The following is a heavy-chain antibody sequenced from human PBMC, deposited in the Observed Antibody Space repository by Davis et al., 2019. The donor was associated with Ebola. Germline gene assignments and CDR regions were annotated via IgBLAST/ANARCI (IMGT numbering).Heavy chain of an antibody. CDR2: IYYTGTT. V-gene: IGHV4-61*01. CDR1: GTSVRSDISF. J-gene: IGHJ6*02. CDR3: ARDRRQSYGAGVIDEYYGMDI. Sequence: PGGSLRLSCNVSGTSVRSDISFWSWIRQPPGKGLEWVGYIYYTGTTKYNHSLESRTTMSVDTSRNQFSLKLSSVTAADTAVYYCARDRRQSYGAGVIDEYYGMDIWGQGTTVTVSS. D-gene: IGHD3-10*01.